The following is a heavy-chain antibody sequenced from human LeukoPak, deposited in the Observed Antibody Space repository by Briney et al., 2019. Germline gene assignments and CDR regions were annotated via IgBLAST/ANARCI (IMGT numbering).Heavy chain of an antibody. V-gene: IGHV3-7*01. CDR2: IKQDGGEK. J-gene: IGHJ3*02. D-gene: IGHD2-2*01. CDR1: GFTFSSYW. Sequence: GGSLRLSCAASGFTFSSYWMSWVRQAPGKGLEWVANIKQDGGEKSYVDSVRGRFTISRDNAKNSLHLQMNSLRAEDTAVYYCASPPYQLLRPDAFDIWGQGTMVTVSS. CDR3: ASPPYQLLRPDAFDI.